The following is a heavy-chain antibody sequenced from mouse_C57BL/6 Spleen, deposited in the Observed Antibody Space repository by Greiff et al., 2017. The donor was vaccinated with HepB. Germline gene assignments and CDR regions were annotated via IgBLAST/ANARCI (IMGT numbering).Heavy chain of an antibody. J-gene: IGHJ1*03. CDR1: GFSFTSYG. Sequence: VQLQESGPGLVAPSQSLSITCTVSGFSFTSYGVHWVRQPPGKGLEWLVVIWSDGSTTYNSALKSRLSISKDNSKSQVFLKMNSLQTDDTAMYYCARHGGNYWYFDVWGTGTTVTVSS. D-gene: IGHD2-1*01. V-gene: IGHV2-6-1*01. CDR3: ARHGGNYWYFDV. CDR2: IWSDGST.